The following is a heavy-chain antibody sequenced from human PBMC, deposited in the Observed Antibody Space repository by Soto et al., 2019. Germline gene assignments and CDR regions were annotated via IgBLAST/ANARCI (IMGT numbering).Heavy chain of an antibody. D-gene: IGHD3-22*01. Sequence: QVQLVESGGGVVQPGRSLSLSCEASGFTFSRYGMHWVRQAPGKGLEWVAVISYDGSNKYYADSVKGRFTISRDNTYNTLYLEMNSLRADDTAVFYCAKDRLGDAEDSSGYYYYYGLDVWGQETTVTVSS. CDR2: ISYDGSNK. CDR3: AKDRLGDAEDSSGYYYYYGLDV. V-gene: IGHV3-30*18. J-gene: IGHJ6*02. CDR1: GFTFSRYG.